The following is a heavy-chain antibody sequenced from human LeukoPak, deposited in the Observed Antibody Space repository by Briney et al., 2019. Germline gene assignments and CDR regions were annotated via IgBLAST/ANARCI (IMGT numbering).Heavy chain of an antibody. CDR3: AGNGRGTYDY. CDR2: INPNSGGT. J-gene: IGHJ4*02. V-gene: IGHV1-2*02. D-gene: IGHD3-16*01. Sequence: ASVTVSCKASGYTFTAYYFHWVRHAPRQGLEWMGWINPNSGGTTYAQKFQGRVTLTRDTSISTIYMELTNLSYDDTAVYYCAGNGRGTYDYWGQGTLVTVSS. CDR1: GYTFTAYY.